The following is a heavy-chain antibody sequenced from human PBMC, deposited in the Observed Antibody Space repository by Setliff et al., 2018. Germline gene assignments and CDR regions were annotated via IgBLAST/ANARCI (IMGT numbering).Heavy chain of an antibody. CDR2: IYTSGST. CDR1: GGSISSGSYY. J-gene: IGHJ6*02. Sequence: SETLSLTCTVSGGSISSGSYYWSWIRQPAGKGLEWIGRIYTSGSTNYNPSLKSRVTISVDTSKNQFSLKLISVTAADTAVYYCARGGLWFGELLWKYYYYGMDVWGQGTTVTVSS. CDR3: ARGGLWFGELLWKYYYYGMDV. D-gene: IGHD3-10*01. V-gene: IGHV4-61*02.